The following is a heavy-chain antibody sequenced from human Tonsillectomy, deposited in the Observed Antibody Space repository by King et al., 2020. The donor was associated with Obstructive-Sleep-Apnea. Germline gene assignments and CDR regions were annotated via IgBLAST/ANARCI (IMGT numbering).Heavy chain of an antibody. CDR1: GFTINDHY. CDR3: ASTTVTTGAFDI. V-gene: IGHV3-72*01. CDR2: TRNRVNSYTT. D-gene: IGHD4-17*01. Sequence: VQLVESGGDLFQPGGSLRLSCAASGFTINDHYMDWVRQAPGKGLEWVGRTRNRVNSYTTDYAASVRGRVTISRADSKNSLYLQMNSLKTEDTAVYFCASTTVTTGAFDIWGQGTMVTVSS. J-gene: IGHJ3*02.